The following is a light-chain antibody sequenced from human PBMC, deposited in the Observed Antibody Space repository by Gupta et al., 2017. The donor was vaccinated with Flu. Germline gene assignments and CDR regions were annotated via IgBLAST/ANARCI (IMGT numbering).Light chain of an antibody. J-gene: IGKJ5*01. V-gene: IGKV3-11*01. CDR3: QQRSNWPPIT. CDR1: QSVSSY. Sequence: EIVLTQSPATLSLSPGERATLSCRASQSVSSYLAWYQQKPGQAPRLLIYDASNRATGIPARFSGSGSGTDFTLTISSREPEDFAVYYCQQRSNWPPITFGLGTRLEIK. CDR2: DAS.